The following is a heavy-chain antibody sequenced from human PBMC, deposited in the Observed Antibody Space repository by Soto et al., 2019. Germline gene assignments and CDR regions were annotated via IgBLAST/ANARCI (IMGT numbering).Heavy chain of an antibody. D-gene: IGHD4-4*01. Sequence: PSETLSLTCAVYGGSFSGYYWSWIRQPPGKGLEWIGEINHSGSTNYNPSLKSRVTISVDTSKNQFSLKLSSVTAADTAVYYCARSGGLQHIDYWGQGTLVTVSS. J-gene: IGHJ4*02. CDR2: INHSGST. CDR3: ARSGGLQHIDY. CDR1: GGSFSGYY. V-gene: IGHV4-34*01.